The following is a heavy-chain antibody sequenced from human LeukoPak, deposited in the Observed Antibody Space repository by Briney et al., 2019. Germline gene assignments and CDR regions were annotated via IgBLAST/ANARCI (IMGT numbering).Heavy chain of an antibody. V-gene: IGHV3-7*01. CDR2: IKQDGSEK. CDR1: GFPFSSYW. Sequence: GGSLRLSCAASGFPFSSYWMSWVRQAPGKGLEWVANIKQDGSEKYYVDSVKGRFTISRDNAKNSLYLQMNSLRAEDTAVYYCARDATTAPYWYYYMDVWGKGTTVTVSS. CDR3: ARDATTAPYWYYYMDV. J-gene: IGHJ6*03. D-gene: IGHD4-17*01.